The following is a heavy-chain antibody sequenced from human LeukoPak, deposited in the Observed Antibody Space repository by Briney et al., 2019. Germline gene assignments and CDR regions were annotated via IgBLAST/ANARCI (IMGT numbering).Heavy chain of an antibody. D-gene: IGHD4-11*01. J-gene: IGHJ4*02. CDR1: GYTFTSHY. V-gene: IGHV1-46*01. Sequence: GASVKVSCKASGYTFTSHYMHWVRQAPGQGLEWMGIINPSGGSTSYAQKFQGRVTMTRDMSTSTVYMELSSLRSEDTAVYYCARDRNLWPFDYCGQGTLVTVSS. CDR3: ARDRNLWPFDY. CDR2: INPSGGST.